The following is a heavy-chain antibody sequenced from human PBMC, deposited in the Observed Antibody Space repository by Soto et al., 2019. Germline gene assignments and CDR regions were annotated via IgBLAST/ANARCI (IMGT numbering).Heavy chain of an antibody. Sequence: SVKVSCKASGCTFSSYTISWVRQAPGQGLEWMGGIIPIFGTTNYAQKLQGRVTMTTDTSTSTAYMELRSLRSDDTAVYYCARGKSRAHLDLDYWGQGTLVTVSS. CDR1: GCTFSSYT. CDR3: ARGKSRAHLDLDY. J-gene: IGHJ4*02. CDR2: IIPIFGTT. V-gene: IGHV1-69*05.